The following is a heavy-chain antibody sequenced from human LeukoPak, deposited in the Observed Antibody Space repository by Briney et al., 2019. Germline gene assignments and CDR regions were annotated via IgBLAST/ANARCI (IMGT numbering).Heavy chain of an antibody. J-gene: IGHJ6*03. D-gene: IGHD3-3*01. CDR2: MNPNSGNT. V-gene: IGHV1-8*01. CDR1: GYTFTSYD. CDR3: ARGVSFWSGYSSYYYMDV. Sequence: ASVTVSFKASGYTFTSYDINWVRQATGQGLEWMGWMNPNSGNTGYAQKFQGRVTMTRNTSISTAYMELSSLRSEDTAVYYCARGVSFWSGYSSYYYMDVWGKGTTVTVSS.